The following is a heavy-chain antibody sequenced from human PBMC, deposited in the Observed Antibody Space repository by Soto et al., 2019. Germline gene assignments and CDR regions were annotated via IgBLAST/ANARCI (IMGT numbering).Heavy chain of an antibody. Sequence: SETLSLTCTVSGASISSGGFYWSCVRQLPAKGLEWIGKIDHSGSTHHNPSLRGRPTISVDTSKNQFSLKLTSVTAADTAVYYCARTRSNTWYYTTFDYWGEGTLVTVS. CDR2: IDHSGST. J-gene: IGHJ4*02. V-gene: IGHV4-31*03. CDR3: ARTRSNTWYYTTFDY. CDR1: GASISSGGFY. D-gene: IGHD6-13*01.